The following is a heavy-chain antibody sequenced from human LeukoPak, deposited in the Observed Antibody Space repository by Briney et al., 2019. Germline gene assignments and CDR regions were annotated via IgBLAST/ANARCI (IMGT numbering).Heavy chain of an antibody. CDR1: GFTFSIHA. V-gene: IGHV3-30*09. Sequence: PGGSLRLSCAASGFTFSIHAVHWVRQAPGKGLEWVAAISDDGTNAYYADSVKGRFAVSRDNSKNTLYLQMNSLRAEVTAVYYCVRDGGRQGWNYSLDYWGQGTLVTVSS. CDR2: ISDDGTNA. D-gene: IGHD1-7*01. J-gene: IGHJ4*02. CDR3: VRDGGRQGWNYSLDY.